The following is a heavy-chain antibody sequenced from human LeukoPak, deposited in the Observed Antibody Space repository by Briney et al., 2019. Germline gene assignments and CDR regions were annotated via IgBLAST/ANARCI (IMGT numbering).Heavy chain of an antibody. CDR2: VEAVGKNM. J-gene: IGHJ6*03. CDR3: AKHKDDHGDYYYMDV. V-gene: IGHV3-30-3*02. Sequence: PGGPLRLSCAASGFTFSHSIMHWVRQPPGKGLEWVAVVEAVGKNMYYADSVQGRFTISRDNSKNTLHLQMNSLRAEDTAVFYCAKHKDDHGDYYYMDVWGKGTTVTVSS. D-gene: IGHD4-17*01. CDR1: GFTFSHSI.